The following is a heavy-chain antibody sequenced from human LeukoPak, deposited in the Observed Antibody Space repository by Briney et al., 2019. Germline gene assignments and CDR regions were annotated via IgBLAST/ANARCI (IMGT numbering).Heavy chain of an antibody. CDR3: ARRSSGWYSVAY. CDR2: INPSGGST. CDR1: GYTFTSYY. D-gene: IGHD6-19*01. J-gene: IGHJ4*02. Sequence: GASVKVSCKASGYTFTSYYMYWVRQAPGQGLEWMGIINPSGGSTSYAQKFQGRVTMTRDTSTSTVYMELSSLRSEDTAVYYCARRSSGWYSVAYWGQGTLVTVSS. V-gene: IGHV1-46*01.